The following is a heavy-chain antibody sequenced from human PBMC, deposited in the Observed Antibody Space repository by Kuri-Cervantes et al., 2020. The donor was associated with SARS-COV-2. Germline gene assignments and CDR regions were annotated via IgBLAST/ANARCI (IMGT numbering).Heavy chain of an antibody. V-gene: IGHV3-23*01. CDR3: AKRDAYSQGSYFDY. CDR2: ISGSDDVT. CDR1: GFIFSSYW. J-gene: IGHJ4*01. Sequence: GESLKISCAASGFIFSSYWMSWVRQAPGKGLEWVSTISGSDDVTHLADSVKGRFTVSRDNSRNTLYLEMSSLRVEDTAVYYCAKRDAYSQGSYFDYWGHGTLVTVSS. D-gene: IGHD5-24*01.